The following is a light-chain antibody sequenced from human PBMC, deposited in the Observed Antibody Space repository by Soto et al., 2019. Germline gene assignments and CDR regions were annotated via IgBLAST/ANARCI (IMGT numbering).Light chain of an antibody. CDR2: GAS. CDR3: QQYGSSYT. CDR1: QSVRTND. Sequence: ENVLTQSPGTLSLSPGERATLSCRASQSVRTNDLAWYQQKPGQAPRLLVYGASNRVPGIPDRFSGSGSGTDFTLTISRLEPDDFVVYYCQQYGSSYTFGQGTKLEIK. J-gene: IGKJ2*01. V-gene: IGKV3-20*01.